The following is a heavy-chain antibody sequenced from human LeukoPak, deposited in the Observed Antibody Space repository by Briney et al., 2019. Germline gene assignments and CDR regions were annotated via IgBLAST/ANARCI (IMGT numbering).Heavy chain of an antibody. J-gene: IGHJ5*02. V-gene: IGHV4-39*07. CDR2: IYYSGST. CDR3: AKTGAESEILWFGELSGQNWFDP. Sequence: PSETLSLTCTVSGGSISSSNYYWGWIRQPPGKGLEWIGSIYYSGSTYYNPSLKSRVTISVDTSKNQFSLKLNSVTAADTAVYYCAKTGAESEILWFGELSGQNWFDPWGQGTLVTVSS. CDR1: GGSISSSNYY. D-gene: IGHD3-10*01.